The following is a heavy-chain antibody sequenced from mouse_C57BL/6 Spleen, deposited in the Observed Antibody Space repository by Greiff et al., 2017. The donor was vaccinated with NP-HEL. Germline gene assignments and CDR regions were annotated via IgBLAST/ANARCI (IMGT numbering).Heavy chain of an antibody. Sequence: VKLVESGAELVRPGTSVKMSCKASGYTFTNYWIGWAKQRPGHGLEWIGDIYPGGGYTNYHEKFKGKATLTADKSSSTAYMQFSSLTSQDSAIYYCARRGSSGSYYYDYWGQGTTLTVSS. J-gene: IGHJ2*01. D-gene: IGHD3-2*02. V-gene: IGHV1-63*01. CDR1: GYTFTNYW. CDR2: IYPGGGYT. CDR3: ARRGSSGSYYYDY.